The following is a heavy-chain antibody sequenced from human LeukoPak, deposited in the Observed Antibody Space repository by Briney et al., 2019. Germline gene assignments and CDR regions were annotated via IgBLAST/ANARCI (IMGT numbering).Heavy chain of an antibody. V-gene: IGHV5-51*01. CDR3: ARHRYYYDSSALRYYGMDV. CDR2: IYPGDSDT. D-gene: IGHD3-22*01. Sequence: GESLKISCKGSGYSFTSHWIGWVRQMPGKGLEWMGIIYPGDSDTRYSPSFQGQVTISADKSISTAYLQWSSLKASDTAMYYCARHRYYYDSSALRYYGMDVWGQGTTVTVSS. J-gene: IGHJ6*02. CDR1: GYSFTSHW.